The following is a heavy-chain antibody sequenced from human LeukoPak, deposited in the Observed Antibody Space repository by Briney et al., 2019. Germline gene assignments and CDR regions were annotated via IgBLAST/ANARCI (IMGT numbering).Heavy chain of an antibody. Sequence: GGSLRLSCAGSGFTFSSYGMHWVRQAPGKGLEWVASIQSDGSNKYYADSVKGRFTISRDNSKNTLYLQMNSLRAEDTAVYYCAKEATQYNWNYGGHFDYWGQGTLVTVSS. D-gene: IGHD1-7*01. CDR3: AKEATQYNWNYGGHFDY. V-gene: IGHV3-30*02. CDR2: IQSDGSNK. CDR1: GFTFSSYG. J-gene: IGHJ4*02.